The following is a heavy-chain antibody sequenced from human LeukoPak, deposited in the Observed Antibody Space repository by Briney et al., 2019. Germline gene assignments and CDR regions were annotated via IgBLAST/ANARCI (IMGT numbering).Heavy chain of an antibody. CDR1: GGSISSSSYY. Sequence: SETLSLTCTVSGGSISSSSYYWGWIRQPPGKGLEWIGGIYYSGSTYYNPSLKSRVTISVDTSKNQFSLKLSSVTAADTAVYYCASQQLVSYFDYWGQGTLVTVSS. J-gene: IGHJ4*02. V-gene: IGHV4-39*01. CDR2: IYYSGST. D-gene: IGHD6-13*01. CDR3: ASQQLVSYFDY.